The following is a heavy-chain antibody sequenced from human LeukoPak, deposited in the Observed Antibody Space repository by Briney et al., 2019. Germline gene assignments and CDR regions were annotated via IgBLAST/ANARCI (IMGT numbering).Heavy chain of an antibody. CDR1: GYAFTSYG. CDR2: VSAYNGNT. V-gene: IGHV1-18*01. Sequence: ASVKVSCKASGYAFTSYGISWVRQAPGQGLEWMGWVSAYNGNTNHAQKLQARVTMTTDTSTSTAYMELRSLRSDDTAVYYCARDHPDYYDSSGLFDYWGQGTLVTVSS. D-gene: IGHD3-22*01. J-gene: IGHJ4*02. CDR3: ARDHPDYYDSSGLFDY.